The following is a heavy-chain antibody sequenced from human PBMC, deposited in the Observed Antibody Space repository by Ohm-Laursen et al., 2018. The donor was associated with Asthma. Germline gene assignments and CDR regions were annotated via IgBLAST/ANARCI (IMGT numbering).Heavy chain of an antibody. J-gene: IGHJ4*02. CDR1: GFTFSSYW. D-gene: IGHD4-17*01. Sequence: GSLRLSCAASGFTFSSYWMSWVRQAPGKGLEWVANIKQDGSEEYYVDSVKGRFTISRDNAKNSLYLQMNSLRAEDTAVYYCAREYGDYLYYFDYWGQGTLVTVSS. CDR3: AREYGDYLYYFDY. CDR2: IKQDGSEE. V-gene: IGHV3-7*05.